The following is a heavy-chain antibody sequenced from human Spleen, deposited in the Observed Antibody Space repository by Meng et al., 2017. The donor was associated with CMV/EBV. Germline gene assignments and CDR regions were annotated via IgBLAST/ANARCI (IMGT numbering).Heavy chain of an antibody. CDR2: INPNSGGT. Sequence: TGYYMLWGRPAPGQRLGWMGWINPNSGGTSYAQKFQGRVTVTRDTSINTVYMELNRLRSDDTAVYFCARDENPNYDFWTGYYDAFDYWGQGALVTVSS. D-gene: IGHD3-3*01. CDR1: TGYY. V-gene: IGHV1-2*02. CDR3: ARDENPNYDFWTGYYDAFDY. J-gene: IGHJ4*02.